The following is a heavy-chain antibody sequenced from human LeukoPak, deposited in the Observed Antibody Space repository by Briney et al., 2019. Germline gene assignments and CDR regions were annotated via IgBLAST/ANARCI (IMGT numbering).Heavy chain of an antibody. CDR1: GYTFTGYY. Sequence: ASVKVSCKASGYTFTGYYMHWVRQAPEQGLEWMGWINPNSGGTNYAQKFQGRVTMTRDTSISTAYMELSRLRSDDTAVYYCARGGEYYDSSGYSSYRGYWYFDLWGRGTLVTVSS. V-gene: IGHV1-2*02. D-gene: IGHD3-22*01. CDR2: INPNSGGT. J-gene: IGHJ2*01. CDR3: ARGGEYYDSSGYSSYRGYWYFDL.